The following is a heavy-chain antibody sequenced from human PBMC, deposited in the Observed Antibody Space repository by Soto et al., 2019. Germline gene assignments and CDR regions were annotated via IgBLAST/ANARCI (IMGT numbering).Heavy chain of an antibody. CDR3: AKDLGSYLSPAFDY. J-gene: IGHJ4*02. Sequence: HPGGSLRLSCAASGFSFSRFEMNWVRQAPGKGLEWVSYISSSSDIMYYADSVKGPAAISRDNAKKSLFLQMNSLRPEDTAVYYCAKDLGSYLSPAFDYWGLGTLVTVSS. CDR2: ISSSSDIM. V-gene: IGHV3-48*03. D-gene: IGHD1-26*01. CDR1: GFSFSRFE.